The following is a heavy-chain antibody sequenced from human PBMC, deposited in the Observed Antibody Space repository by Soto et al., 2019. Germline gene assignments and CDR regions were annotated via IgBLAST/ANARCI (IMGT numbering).Heavy chain of an antibody. CDR1: GGSISSYY. CDR2: IYYSGST. Sequence: SETLSLTCTVSGGSISSYYWSWIRQPPGKGLEWIWYIYYSGSTNYNPSLKSRVTISVDTSKNQFSLKLSSVTAADTAVYYCAGVGATTGIDYWGQGTLVTVSS. V-gene: IGHV4-59*01. J-gene: IGHJ4*02. CDR3: AGVGATTGIDY. D-gene: IGHD1-26*01.